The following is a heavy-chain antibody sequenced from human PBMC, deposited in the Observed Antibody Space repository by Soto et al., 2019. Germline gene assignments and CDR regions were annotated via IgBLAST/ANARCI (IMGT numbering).Heavy chain of an antibody. Sequence: GGSLRLSCAASGFTFSSYSMNWVRQAPGKGLEWVSSISSSSSYIYYADSVKGRFTISRDNAKNSLYLQMNSLRAEDTAVYYCARGLTVVTAIVGYWGQGTLVTV. CDR3: ARGLTVVTAIVGY. J-gene: IGHJ4*02. V-gene: IGHV3-21*01. CDR2: ISSSSSYI. D-gene: IGHD2-21*02. CDR1: GFTFSSYS.